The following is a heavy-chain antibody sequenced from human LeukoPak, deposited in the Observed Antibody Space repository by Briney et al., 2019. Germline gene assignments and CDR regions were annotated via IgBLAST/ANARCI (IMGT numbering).Heavy chain of an antibody. CDR2: INPNSGGT. CDR1: GYIFTDYY. D-gene: IGHD3-22*01. CDR3: ARDPRSGITMIVVTGLDV. V-gene: IGHV1/OR15-1*04. J-gene: IGHJ6*04. Sequence: ASVKVSCKASGYIFTDYYMHWVRQAPGQELGWMGRINPNSGGTNYAQKFQGRVTMTRDTSISTAYMELSRLRSDDTAVYYCARDPRSGITMIVVTGLDVWGKGTTVTVSS.